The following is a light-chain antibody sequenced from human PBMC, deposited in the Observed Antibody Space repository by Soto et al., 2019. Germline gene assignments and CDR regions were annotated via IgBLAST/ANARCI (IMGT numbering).Light chain of an antibody. V-gene: IGKV3-20*01. Sequence: EIVLTQSPGTLSLSPGERATLSCRASQSVNNNYLAWYQQKPGQAPRVLIYGASSRATGIPDRISGSGSGTDFTLTISRLEPEDSGVYYCHQYGSPPPLTFGGGTKVEIK. CDR1: QSVNNNY. J-gene: IGKJ4*01. CDR3: HQYGSPPPLT. CDR2: GAS.